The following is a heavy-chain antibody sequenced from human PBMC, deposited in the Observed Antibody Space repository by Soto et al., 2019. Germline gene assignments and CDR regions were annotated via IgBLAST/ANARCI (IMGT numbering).Heavy chain of an antibody. CDR3: AGGCSGGSCYYYYGMDV. CDR2: IYYSGST. CDR1: GGSISSGGYY. Sequence: PSETLSLTCTVSGGSISSGGYYWSWIRQHPGKGLEWIGYIYYSGSTYYNPSLKSRVTISVDTSKNQFSLKLSSVTAADTAVYYCAGGCSGGSCYYYYGMDVCGQGTTLTVSS. V-gene: IGHV4-31*03. J-gene: IGHJ6*02. D-gene: IGHD2-15*01.